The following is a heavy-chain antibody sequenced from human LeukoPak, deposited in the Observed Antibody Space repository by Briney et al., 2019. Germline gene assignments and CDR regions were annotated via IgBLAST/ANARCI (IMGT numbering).Heavy chain of an antibody. D-gene: IGHD6-13*01. V-gene: IGHV1-2*02. CDR1: GYTFTGYY. CDR3: ASLVAAAGTGRNFDY. Sequence: EASVKVSFKASGYTFTGYYMHWVRQAPGQGLEWMGWINPNSGGTNYAQKFQGRVTMTRDTSISTAYMELSRLRSDDTAAYYCASLVAAAGTGRNFDYWGQGTLVTVSS. J-gene: IGHJ4*02. CDR2: INPNSGGT.